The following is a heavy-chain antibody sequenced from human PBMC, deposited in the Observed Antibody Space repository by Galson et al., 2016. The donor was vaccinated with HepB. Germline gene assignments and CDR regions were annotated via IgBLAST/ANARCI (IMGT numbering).Heavy chain of an antibody. CDR2: IDPSDSDT. J-gene: IGHJ6*02. CDR3: ARQTVRYYYGMDV. D-gene: IGHD4-17*01. Sequence: QSGAEVKKPGESLRISCKGSGYSFSNHYINWVRQMPGKGLEWMGRIDPSDSDTDYSPSFQGHVIISVDKSIGTAHLQWSSLKVSDTAIYYCARQTVRYYYGMDVWGRGTTVSVSS. V-gene: IGHV5-10-1*01. CDR1: GYSFSNHY.